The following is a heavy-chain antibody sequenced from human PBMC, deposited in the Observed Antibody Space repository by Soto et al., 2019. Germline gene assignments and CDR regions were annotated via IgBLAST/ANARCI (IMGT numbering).Heavy chain of an antibody. J-gene: IGHJ5*02. Sequence: EVQLLESGGGLVQPGGSLRLSCAASGFTFSSYAMSWVRQAPGKGLEWVSGISGSGDSTYYAGSVKGRFTISRDNSKNTLYLQMNNLRAEDTAVYYCAKAQRFLEWLSPLDPWGQGTLVTVSS. D-gene: IGHD3-3*01. CDR2: ISGSGDST. CDR1: GFTFSSYA. CDR3: AKAQRFLEWLSPLDP. V-gene: IGHV3-23*01.